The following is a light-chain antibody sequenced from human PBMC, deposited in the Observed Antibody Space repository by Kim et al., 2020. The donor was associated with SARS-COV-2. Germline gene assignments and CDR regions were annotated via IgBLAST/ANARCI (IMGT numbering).Light chain of an antibody. Sequence: RVPIPRTWSSSNSGTYYDVHWYQQPPGSAPKLLIYSNDNRPSGVPDRFSASKSGTSASLAITGLQAEDEADYFCQSFDISLNAVIFGGGTQLTVL. J-gene: IGLJ2*01. CDR2: SND. V-gene: IGLV1-40*01. CDR3: QSFDISLNAVI. CDR1: SSNSGTYYD.